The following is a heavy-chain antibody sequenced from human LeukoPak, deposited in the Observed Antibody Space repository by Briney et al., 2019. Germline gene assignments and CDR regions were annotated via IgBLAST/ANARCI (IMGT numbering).Heavy chain of an antibody. D-gene: IGHD3-22*01. CDR1: GVSISPYY. V-gene: IGHV4-59*01. CDR3: ARDARYYESSGYYAFDI. J-gene: IGHJ3*02. CDR2: IYHSGST. Sequence: SETLSLTCTVSGVSISPYYWSWIRQPPGKGLEWIGYIYHSGSTTYNPSLKSRVTISVDKSKNQFSLKLSSVTAADTAMYYCARDARYYESSGYYAFDIWGQGTMVTVSS.